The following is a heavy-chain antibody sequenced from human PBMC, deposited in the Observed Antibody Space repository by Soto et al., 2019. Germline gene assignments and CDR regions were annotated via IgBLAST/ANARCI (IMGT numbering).Heavy chain of an antibody. CDR1: GLTLRSYA. CDR3: AKGGPFTGGFDP. D-gene: IGHD3-16*01. J-gene: IGHJ5*02. Sequence: EGPLLQSGGDLVQPGGSLRLSCAGSGLTLRSYAMTWIRQTPEKGLECVSTITGRSAVPSYADSVNGRFTVSRDNSKNTLYLQMNSLRPDDTAIYYCAKGGPFTGGFDPWGQGTLVTVSA. V-gene: IGHV3-23*01. CDR2: ITGRSAVP.